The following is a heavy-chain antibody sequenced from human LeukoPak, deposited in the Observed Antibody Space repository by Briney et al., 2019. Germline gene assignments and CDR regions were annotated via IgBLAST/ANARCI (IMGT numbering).Heavy chain of an antibody. D-gene: IGHD6-13*01. Sequence: ASVKVSCKASGYTFTSYGISWVRQAPGQGLERMGWISAYNGNTNYAQKFQGRVTMTEDTSTDTAYMELSSLRSEDTAVYYCATDQQQLGYSWFDPWGQGTLVTVSS. CDR1: GYTFTSYG. J-gene: IGHJ5*02. V-gene: IGHV1-18*01. CDR2: ISAYNGNT. CDR3: ATDQQQLGYSWFDP.